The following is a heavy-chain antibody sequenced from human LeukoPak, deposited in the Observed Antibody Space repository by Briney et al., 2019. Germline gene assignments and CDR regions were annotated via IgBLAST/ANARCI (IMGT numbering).Heavy chain of an antibody. V-gene: IGHV3-7*03. D-gene: IGHD3-16*01. CDR1: GFTFSSYA. CDR3: ARGGGLDV. J-gene: IGHJ6*02. Sequence: GGSLRLSCAASGFTFSSYAMNWARQAPGKGLEWVASINHNGNVNYYVDSVKGRFTISRDNAKNSLYLQMSNLRAGDTAVYFCARGGGLDVWGQGATVTVSS. CDR2: INHNGNVN.